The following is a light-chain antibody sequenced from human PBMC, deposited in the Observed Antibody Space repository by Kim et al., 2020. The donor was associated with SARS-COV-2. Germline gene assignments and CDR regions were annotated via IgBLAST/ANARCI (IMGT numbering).Light chain of an antibody. CDR1: QSISSW. V-gene: IGKV1-5*01. Sequence: ASVGDRVTITCRASQSISSWLAWYQQKPGKAPKLLIYDATSLESGVPSRFSGSGSGTEFTLTISSLQPDDFATYYCQQYNSYSWTFGQGTKVDIK. CDR2: DAT. J-gene: IGKJ1*01. CDR3: QQYNSYSWT.